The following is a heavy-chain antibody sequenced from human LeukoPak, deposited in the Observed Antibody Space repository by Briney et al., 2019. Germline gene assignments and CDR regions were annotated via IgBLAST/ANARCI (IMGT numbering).Heavy chain of an antibody. J-gene: IGHJ4*02. CDR2: INPSGGST. CDR3: ASGSSGYLDDY. V-gene: IGHV1-46*01. CDR1: GYTFTSYY. D-gene: IGHD3-22*01. Sequence: ASVKVSCKASGYTFTSYYMHWVRQAPGQGLEWMGIINPSGGSTSYAQKFQGRVTMTRDTSTSTVYMELSSLRSEDTAVYCCASGSSGYLDDYWGQGTLVTVSS.